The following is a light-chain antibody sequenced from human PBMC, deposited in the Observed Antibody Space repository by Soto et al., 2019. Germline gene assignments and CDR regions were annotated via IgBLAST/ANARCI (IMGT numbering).Light chain of an antibody. J-gene: IGLJ3*02. CDR3: VLLYGGAWV. CDR1: TGAVTSDYY. V-gene: IGLV7-43*01. CDR2: RTS. Sequence: QAVVTQEPSLTVSPGGTVTLTCALTTGAVTSDYYPNWFQRRPGQALRTLIYRTSNKHSWTPARFSGSLLGGKAALTLSGVQPKDEADYYCVLLYGGAWVFGGGTKLTVL.